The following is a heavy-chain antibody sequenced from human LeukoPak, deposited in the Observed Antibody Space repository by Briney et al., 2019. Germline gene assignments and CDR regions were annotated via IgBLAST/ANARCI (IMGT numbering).Heavy chain of an antibody. V-gene: IGHV3-11*01. J-gene: IGHJ4*02. D-gene: IGHD6-6*01. CDR2: ISSSGSTI. CDR3: AVDYYSSSDY. CDR1: GFTFSDYY. Sequence: GGSLRLSCAASGFTFSDYYMSWIRQAPGKGLEWISYISSSGSTIYYADSVKGRFTISRDNAKKSLYLQINSLRAEDTAVYYCAVDYYSSSDYWGQGTLVTVSS.